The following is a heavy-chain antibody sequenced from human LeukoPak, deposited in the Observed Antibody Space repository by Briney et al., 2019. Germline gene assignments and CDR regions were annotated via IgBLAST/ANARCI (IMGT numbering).Heavy chain of an antibody. CDR1: GGSLSSSSYY. CDR3: LLYLITMIDLGY. V-gene: IGHV4-39*01. J-gene: IGHJ4*02. Sequence: SETLSLTCTVSGGSLSSSSYYWGWIRQPPGKGLEWIGSIYYSGSTYYNPSLKSRVTISVDTSKNQFSLKLSSVTAADTAVYYCLLYLITMIDLGYWGQGTLVTVSS. D-gene: IGHD3-22*01. CDR2: IYYSGST.